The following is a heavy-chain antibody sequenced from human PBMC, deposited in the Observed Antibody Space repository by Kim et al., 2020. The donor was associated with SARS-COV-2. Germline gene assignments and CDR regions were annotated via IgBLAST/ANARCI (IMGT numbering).Heavy chain of an antibody. J-gene: IGHJ4*02. CDR3: ARGRTRLRFLDPAGY. CDR2: INPNSGGT. CDR1: GYTFTGYY. V-gene: IGHV1-2*02. Sequence: ASVKVSCKASGYTFTGYYMHWVQQAPGQGLEWMGWINPNSGGTNYAQKFQGRVTMTRDTSISTAYMELSRLRSDDTAVYYCARGRTRLRFLDPAGYWGQGTLVTVSS. D-gene: IGHD3-3*01.